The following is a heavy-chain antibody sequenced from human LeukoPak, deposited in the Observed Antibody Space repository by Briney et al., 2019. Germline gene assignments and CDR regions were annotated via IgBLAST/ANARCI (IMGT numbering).Heavy chain of an antibody. CDR1: GGSISSYY. CDR2: IYYSGST. J-gene: IGHJ4*02. CDR3: ARANPHCSSTSCYDRNFDY. Sequence: SETLSLTCTVSGGSISSYYWSWIRQPPGKGLEWIGYIYYSGSTNYNPSLKSRVTISVDTSKNQFSLKLSSVTAADTAVYYCARANPHCSSTSCYDRNFDYWGQGTLVTVSS. D-gene: IGHD2-2*01. V-gene: IGHV4-59*01.